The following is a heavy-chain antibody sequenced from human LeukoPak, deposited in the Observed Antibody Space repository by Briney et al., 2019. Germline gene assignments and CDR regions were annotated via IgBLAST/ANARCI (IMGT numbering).Heavy chain of an antibody. CDR2: IRYDGSNK. D-gene: IGHD3-10*01. Sequence: PGGSLRLSCAASGFTFSSYGMRWVRQAPGKGLEWVAFIRYDGSNKYYADSVKGRFTISRDNSKNTLYLQMNSLRAEDTAVYYCAKDMRLWFGELLGYMDVWGKGTTVTISS. CDR3: AKDMRLWFGELLGYMDV. CDR1: GFTFSSYG. V-gene: IGHV3-30*02. J-gene: IGHJ6*03.